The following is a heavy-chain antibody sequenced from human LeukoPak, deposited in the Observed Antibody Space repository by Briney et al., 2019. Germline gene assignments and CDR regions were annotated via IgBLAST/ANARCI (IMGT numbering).Heavy chain of an antibody. V-gene: IGHV3-23*01. CDR2: ISGSGYST. CDR3: ARVSFVMGAAFDY. J-gene: IGHJ4*02. D-gene: IGHD1-26*01. Sequence: GGSLRLSCAASGFTFSSYAMSWVRQAPGRGLEWVSAISGSGYSTYYADSVKGRFTISRDNSKNTVYLQMNSLRAEDTAVYYCARVSFVMGAAFDYWGQGTLVTVSS. CDR1: GFTFSSYA.